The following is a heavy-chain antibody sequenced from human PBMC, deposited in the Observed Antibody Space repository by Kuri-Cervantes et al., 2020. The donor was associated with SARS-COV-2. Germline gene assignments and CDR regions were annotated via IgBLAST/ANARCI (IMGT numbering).Heavy chain of an antibody. V-gene: IGHV3-73*01. CDR3: ARDLRLGKSLDY. J-gene: IGHJ4*02. D-gene: IGHD7-27*01. CDR1: GFLFSASA. CDR2: VRGKANNYAT. Sequence: ETLSLTCEVSGFLFSASAIHWVRQASGKGLEWVGRVRGKANNYATAYAASVKGRFTISRDDSKNMAYLQMSSLRAEDTAVYYCARDLRLGKSLDYWGQGTLVTVSS.